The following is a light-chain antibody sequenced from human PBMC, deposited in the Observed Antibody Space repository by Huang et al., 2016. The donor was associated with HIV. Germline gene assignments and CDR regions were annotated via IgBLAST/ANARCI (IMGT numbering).Light chain of an antibody. CDR3: QQSFNTPS. J-gene: IGKJ4*01. CDR2: AAS. Sequence: DIQMTQSPSSLSASIGDSVTITCRARQSISTFLNWYHHKPGKAPKLLIYAASTLQSGVPSRFSGSGSGTHFTLTISSLQHEDFATYYCQQSFNTPSFGGGTKVEIK. V-gene: IGKV1-39*01. CDR1: QSISTF.